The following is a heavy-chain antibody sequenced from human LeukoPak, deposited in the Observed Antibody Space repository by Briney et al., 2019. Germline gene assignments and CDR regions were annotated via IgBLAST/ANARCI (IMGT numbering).Heavy chain of an antibody. CDR2: MSPNSGNT. D-gene: IGHD3-22*01. J-gene: IGHJ4*02. Sequence: ASVKVSCKASGYTFTGYYMHWVRQAPGQGLEWMGWMSPNSGNTGYAQKFQGRVTITRNTSISTAYMELSSLRSEDTAVYYCARRHYYDSSGYYYWGQGTLVTVSS. CDR3: ARRHYYDSSGYYY. CDR1: GYTFTGYY. V-gene: IGHV1-8*03.